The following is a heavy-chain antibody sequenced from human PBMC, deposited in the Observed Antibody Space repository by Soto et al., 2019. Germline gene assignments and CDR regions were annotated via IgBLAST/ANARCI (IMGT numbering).Heavy chain of an antibody. CDR3: ARVGGGGDYADLSGMDV. Sequence: SETLSLTCAVSGGSIRSSNWWSWVRQPPGKGLEWIGEIYHSGSTNYNPSLKSRVTISVDKSKNQFSLKLSSVTAADTAVYYCARVGGGGDYADLSGMDVWGQGTTVTVS. J-gene: IGHJ6*01. V-gene: IGHV4-4*02. CDR1: GGSIRSSNW. CDR2: IYHSGST. D-gene: IGHD4-17*01.